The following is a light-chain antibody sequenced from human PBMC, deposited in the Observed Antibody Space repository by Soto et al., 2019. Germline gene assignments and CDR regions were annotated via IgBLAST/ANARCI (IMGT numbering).Light chain of an antibody. Sequence: QSALTQPASMSGSPGQLVTISCAGTSSDIGGYNYVSWYQHHPGTAPKLIIYDVSSRPSGVSHRFSASKSGNTASLTISGLQAEDEADYYCSSFSVASPLFGTGTKVTVL. CDR1: SSDIGGYNY. V-gene: IGLV2-14*01. CDR2: DVS. J-gene: IGLJ1*01. CDR3: SSFSVASPL.